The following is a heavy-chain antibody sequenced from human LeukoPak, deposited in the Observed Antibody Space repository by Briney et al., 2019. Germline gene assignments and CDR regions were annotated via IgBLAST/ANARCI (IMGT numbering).Heavy chain of an antibody. V-gene: IGHV1-18*01. J-gene: IGHJ4*02. CDR3: ARDRRDYGSGSSHFDY. Sequence: SVKVSCKASGYTFTSYGISWVRQAPGQGLEWMGWISAYNGNTNYAQKLQGRVTMTTDTSTSTAYMELRSLRSDDTAVYYCARDRRDYGSGSSHFDYWGQGTLVTVSS. CDR1: GYTFTSYG. D-gene: IGHD3-10*01. CDR2: ISAYNGNT.